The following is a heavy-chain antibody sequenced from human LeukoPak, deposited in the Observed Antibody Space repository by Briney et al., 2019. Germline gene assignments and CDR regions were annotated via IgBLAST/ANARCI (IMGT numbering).Heavy chain of an antibody. Sequence: PGGSLRLSCAASGFTFDDYAMHWVRQAPGKGLEWVSGISWNSGSIGYADSVKGRFTISRDNAKNSLYLQMNSLRAEDTALYYCAKGPGSYDSSGSSFDSCGQGTLVTVSS. CDR1: GFTFDDYA. CDR3: AKGPGSYDSSGSSFDS. J-gene: IGHJ4*02. V-gene: IGHV3-9*01. D-gene: IGHD3-22*01. CDR2: ISWNSGSI.